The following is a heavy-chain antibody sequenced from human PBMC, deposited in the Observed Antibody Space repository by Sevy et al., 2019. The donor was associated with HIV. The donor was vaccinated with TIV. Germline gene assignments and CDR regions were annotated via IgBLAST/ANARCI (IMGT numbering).Heavy chain of an antibody. Sequence: GGSLRLSCAASGFTFISHWMSWVRRAPGKGPEWVANIKQDGSEKYYVDSVKGRFTISRDNARNTLYLQVNSLRAEDTAVYFCARDGIAPGIYFDSWGQGTLVTVSS. D-gene: IGHD6-13*01. CDR3: ARDGIAPGIYFDS. CDR2: IKQDGSEK. V-gene: IGHV3-7*01. J-gene: IGHJ4*02. CDR1: GFTFISHW.